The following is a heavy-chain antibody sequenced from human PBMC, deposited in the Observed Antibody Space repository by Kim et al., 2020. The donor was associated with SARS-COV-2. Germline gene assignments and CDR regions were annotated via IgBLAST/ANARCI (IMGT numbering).Heavy chain of an antibody. J-gene: IGHJ4*02. V-gene: IGHV1-46*04. Sequence: AKNLQGRVTRTRDTPTSTVYMELSSLTSADTAVYYCARGYGSGSYGLDYWGQGTLVTVSS. D-gene: IGHD3-10*01. CDR3: ARGYGSGSYGLDY.